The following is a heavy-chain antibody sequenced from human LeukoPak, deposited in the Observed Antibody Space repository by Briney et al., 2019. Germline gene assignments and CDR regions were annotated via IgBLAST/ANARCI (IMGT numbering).Heavy chain of an antibody. CDR3: ARDVVALGDWFDP. D-gene: IGHD2-21*01. V-gene: IGHV4-59*12. J-gene: IGHJ5*02. CDR2: IYYSGST. CDR1: GGSISSYY. Sequence: PSETLSLTCTVSGGSISSYYWSWIRQPPGKGLEWIGYIYYSGSTNYNPSLKSRVTISVDTSKNQFSLKLSSVTAADTAVYYCARDVVALGDWFDPWGQGTLVTVSS.